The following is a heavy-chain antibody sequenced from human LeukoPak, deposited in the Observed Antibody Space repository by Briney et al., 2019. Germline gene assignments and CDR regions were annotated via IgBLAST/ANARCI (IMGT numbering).Heavy chain of an antibody. CDR3: AKDSCSSTSCYTSYFDY. Sequence: PGGSLRLSCAASGFTFSSYAMSWVRQAPGKGLEWVSAISGSGGSTYYADSVKGRFTISRDNSKNTLYLQMNSLRAEDTAVYYCAKDSCSSTSCYTSYFDYWGQGTLVTVSS. CDR2: ISGSGGST. V-gene: IGHV3-23*01. CDR1: GFTFSSYA. J-gene: IGHJ4*02. D-gene: IGHD2-2*02.